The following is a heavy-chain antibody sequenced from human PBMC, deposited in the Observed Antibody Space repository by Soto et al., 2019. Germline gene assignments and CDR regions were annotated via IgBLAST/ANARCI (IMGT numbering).Heavy chain of an antibody. CDR3: ARDCSGGSCYSDYSYGMDV. J-gene: IGHJ6*02. D-gene: IGHD2-15*01. Sequence: QVQLVQSGAEVKKPGSSVKVSCKASGGTFSSYAISWVRQAPGQGLEWMGGIIPIFGTANYAQKFQGRVTITADKSTSTAYMELSSLRSEDTAVYYCARDCSGGSCYSDYSYGMDVWGQGTTVTVSS. CDR1: GGTFSSYA. CDR2: IIPIFGTA. V-gene: IGHV1-69*06.